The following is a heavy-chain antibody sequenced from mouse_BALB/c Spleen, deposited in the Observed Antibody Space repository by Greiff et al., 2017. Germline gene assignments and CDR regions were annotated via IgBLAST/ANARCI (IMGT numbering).Heavy chain of an antibody. Sequence: EVMLVESGGGLVKPGGSLKLSCAASGFTFSSYTMSWVRQTPEKRLEWVATISSGGSYTYYPDSVKGRFTISRDNAKNTLYLQMSSLKSEDTAMYYCTRGGGYDGYYYAMDYWGQGTSVTVSS. CDR2: ISSGGSYT. D-gene: IGHD2-2*01. J-gene: IGHJ4*01. CDR1: GFTFSSYT. V-gene: IGHV5-6-4*01. CDR3: TRGGGYDGYYYAMDY.